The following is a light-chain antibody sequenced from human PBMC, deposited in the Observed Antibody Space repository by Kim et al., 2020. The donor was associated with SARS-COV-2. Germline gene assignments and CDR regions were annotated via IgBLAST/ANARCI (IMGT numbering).Light chain of an antibody. CDR2: DAS. J-gene: IGKJ4*01. CDR1: QDISNY. CDR3: QQYDNLPRLT. Sequence: DIQMTQSPPSLSASVGDRVTITCQASQDISNYLNWYQQKPGKAPKLLIYDASNLETGVPSRFSGSGSGTDFTFTISSLQPEDIATYFCQQYDNLPRLTFGGGTKVDIK. V-gene: IGKV1-33*01.